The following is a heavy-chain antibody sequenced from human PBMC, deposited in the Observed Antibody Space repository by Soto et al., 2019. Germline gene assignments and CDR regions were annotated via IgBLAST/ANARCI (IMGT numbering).Heavy chain of an antibody. CDR3: AKSPGMYYYDSSGYYYYDY. CDR2: INSDGSST. CDR1: GFTFSSYW. Sequence: PGGSLRLSCAASGFTFSSYWMHWVRQAPGKGLVWVSRINSDGSSTSYADSVKGRFTISRDNSKNTLYLQMNSLRAEDTAVYYCAKSPGMYYYDSSGYYYYDYWGQGTLVTVSS. V-gene: IGHV3-74*01. D-gene: IGHD3-22*01. J-gene: IGHJ4*02.